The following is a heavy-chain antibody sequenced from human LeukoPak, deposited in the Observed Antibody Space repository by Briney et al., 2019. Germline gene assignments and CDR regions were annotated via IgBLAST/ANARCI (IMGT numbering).Heavy chain of an antibody. D-gene: IGHD1-26*01. J-gene: IGHJ4*02. CDR3: ARESVVGATMDY. CDR2: ISAYNGNT. Sequence: ASVKVSCKASGYTFTSYGISWVGQAPGQGLEWMGWISAYNGNTNYAQKLQGRVTMTTDTSTSTAYMELRSLRPDDTAVYYCARESVVGATMDYWGQGTLVTVSS. CDR1: GYTFTSYG. V-gene: IGHV1-18*01.